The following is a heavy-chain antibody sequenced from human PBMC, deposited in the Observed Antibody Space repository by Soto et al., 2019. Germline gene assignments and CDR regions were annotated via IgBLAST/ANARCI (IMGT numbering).Heavy chain of an antibody. CDR1: GFTFSSYG. Sequence: QVQLVESGGGVVQPGRSLSLSCAASGFTFSSYGIHWVRQAPGKGLEWVAVIWYDGSNKYYADSVKGRFTISRDNSKNTLYLQMNSLRAEDTAVYYCAREVLFRGIKYHGMGVWGQGTTVTVSS. CDR3: AREVLFRGIKYHGMGV. J-gene: IGHJ6*02. CDR2: IWYDGSNK. D-gene: IGHD3-10*01. V-gene: IGHV3-33*01.